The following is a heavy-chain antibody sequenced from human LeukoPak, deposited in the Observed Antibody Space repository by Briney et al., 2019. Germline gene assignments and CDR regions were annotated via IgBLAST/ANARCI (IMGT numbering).Heavy chain of an antibody. D-gene: IGHD2-21*01. CDR1: GGSFSGYY. CDR2: INHSGST. Sequence: PSETLSLTCAVYGGSFSGYYWSWLRQPPGKGLEWIGEINHSGSTNYNPSLKSRVTISVDTSKNQFSLKLSSVTAADTAVYYCARALGVIAPTSWGQGTLVTVSS. J-gene: IGHJ5*02. CDR3: ARALGVIAPTS. V-gene: IGHV4-34*01.